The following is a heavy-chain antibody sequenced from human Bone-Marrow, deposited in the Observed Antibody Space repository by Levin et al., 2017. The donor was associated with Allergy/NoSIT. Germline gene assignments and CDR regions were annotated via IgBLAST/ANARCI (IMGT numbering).Heavy chain of an antibody. CDR3: VRGFYDNTGYYYGFNY. J-gene: IGHJ4*02. D-gene: IGHD3-22*01. V-gene: IGHV4-59*01. CDR2: IYYSGST. Sequence: SETLSLTCTVSGDSISSYYWSWIRQPPGKGLEWIGYIYYSGSTSYNPSRKSRVTISVDTSKNQFSLKLSSVTSADSAVYYCVRGFYDNTGYYYGFNYWGQGTLVTVSS. CDR1: GDSISSYY.